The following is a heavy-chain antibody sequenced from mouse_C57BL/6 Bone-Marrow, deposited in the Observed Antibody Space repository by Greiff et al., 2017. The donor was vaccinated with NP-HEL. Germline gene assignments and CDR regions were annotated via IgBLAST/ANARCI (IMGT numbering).Heavy chain of an antibody. CDR3: KGFLFYYGSSENAMDY. Sequence: VKLMGSGTVLARPGASVKISCKTSGSTFTSYWVPLVKQRPGRGLEWIGVLYPGNSDTSYNQKFKGKAKLTAVTSASTAYMELSSLTNEDSAVYYCKGFLFYYGSSENAMDYWGQGTSVTVSS. CDR2: LYPGNSDT. J-gene: IGHJ4*01. V-gene: IGHV1-5*01. D-gene: IGHD1-1*01. CDR1: GSTFTSYW.